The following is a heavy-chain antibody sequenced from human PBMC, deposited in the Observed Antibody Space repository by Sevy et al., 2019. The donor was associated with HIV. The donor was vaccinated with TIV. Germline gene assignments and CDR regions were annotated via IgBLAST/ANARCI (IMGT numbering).Heavy chain of an antibody. CDR3: ASGSSTRYNYYYYMDV. J-gene: IGHJ6*03. CDR2: IDPYTGDT. V-gene: IGHV1-2*02. CDR1: GFTFTGYK. Sequence: ASVKVSCKASGFTFTGYKIYWVRQAPGQGLEWMGWIDPYTGDTNYARNFKGRVTMTRDTSINTAYMELSRLRSDDTAMYYCASGSSTRYNYYYYMDVWGKGTTVTVSS. D-gene: IGHD6-13*01.